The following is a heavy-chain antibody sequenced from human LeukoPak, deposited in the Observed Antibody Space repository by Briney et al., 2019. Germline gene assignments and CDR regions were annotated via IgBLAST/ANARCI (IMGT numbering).Heavy chain of an antibody. CDR2: ISGSGGST. Sequence: GGSLRLSCAASGFTFSSYAMSWVRQAPGKGLEWVSGISGSGGSTYYADSVKGRFTISRDNSKNTLYLQMNSLRAEDTAVYYCASPGSSSWYFDYWGQGTLVTVSS. CDR1: GFTFSSYA. J-gene: IGHJ4*02. D-gene: IGHD6-13*01. CDR3: ASPGSSSWYFDY. V-gene: IGHV3-23*01.